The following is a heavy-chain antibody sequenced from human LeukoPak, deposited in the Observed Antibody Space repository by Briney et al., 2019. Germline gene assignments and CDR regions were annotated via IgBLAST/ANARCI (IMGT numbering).Heavy chain of an antibody. CDR3: ARDECLGGCSSTSCYPCYYYYYMDV. D-gene: IGHD2-2*01. J-gene: IGHJ6*03. V-gene: IGHV3-53*01. CDR2: IYSDGGT. Sequence: PGGSLRLSCAASGFTVSSNYMSWVRQAPGKGLEWVSVIYSDGGTYYADSVKGRFTISRDNAKNSLYLQMNSLRAEDTAVYYCARDECLGGCSSTSCYPCYYYYYMDVWGKGTTVTVSS. CDR1: GFTVSSNY.